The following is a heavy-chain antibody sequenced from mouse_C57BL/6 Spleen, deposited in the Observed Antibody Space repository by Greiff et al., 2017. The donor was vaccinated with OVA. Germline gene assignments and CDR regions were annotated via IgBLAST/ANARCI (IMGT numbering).Heavy chain of an antibody. CDR1: GFTFSSYA. Sequence: EVKVEESGGGLVKPGGSLKLSCAASGFTFSSYAMSWVRQTPEKRLEWVATISDGGSYTYYPDNVKGRFTISRDNAKNNLYLQMSHLKSEDTAMYYCARASYFDYWGQGTTLTVSS. V-gene: IGHV5-4*03. CDR2: ISDGGSYT. D-gene: IGHD6-1*01. CDR3: ARASYFDY. J-gene: IGHJ2*01.